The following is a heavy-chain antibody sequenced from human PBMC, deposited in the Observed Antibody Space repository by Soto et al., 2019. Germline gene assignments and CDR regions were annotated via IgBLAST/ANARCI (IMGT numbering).Heavy chain of an antibody. D-gene: IGHD3-22*01. V-gene: IGHV5-51*01. CDR3: ARHSTSGYYHLTPMPDY. CDR1: GYNFDTYW. Sequence: GESLKISCKGSGYNFDTYWIGWVRQMPGKGLEWMGIIYPGDSHPRYSPSFEGQVIISEDKSTSTAYLQWSSLRASDTALYYCARHSTSGYYHLTPMPDYWGQGTLVTVSS. CDR2: IYPGDSHP. J-gene: IGHJ4*02.